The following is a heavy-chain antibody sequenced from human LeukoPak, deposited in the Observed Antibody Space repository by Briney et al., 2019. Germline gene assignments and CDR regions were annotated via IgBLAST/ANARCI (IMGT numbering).Heavy chain of an antibody. J-gene: IGHJ4*02. CDR2: VSISSGTI. D-gene: IGHD3-16*01. V-gene: IGHV3-48*04. CDR3: ARAMSTFGGVRNYFDS. Sequence: GGSLRLSCAASGFTFSGHNMNWVRQAPGRGLEWISFVSISSGTIYYADSVKGRFRISRDNAKSSLDLEMNSLRAEDTAVYYCARAMSTFGGVRNYFDSWGQGTLVTVSS. CDR1: GFTFSGHN.